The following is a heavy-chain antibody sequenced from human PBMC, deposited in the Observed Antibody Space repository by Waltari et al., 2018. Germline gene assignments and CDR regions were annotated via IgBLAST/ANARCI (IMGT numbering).Heavy chain of an antibody. CDR3: TRSGGASAFDI. V-gene: IGHV3-7*02. J-gene: IGHJ3*02. CDR1: EFICSNYW. Sequence: EVQLVESGGGLVQPGGSLRVSCTASEFICSNYWMSWVRQAPGKEPEWVANIGEDGTEKYYVHSVKGRFTISRDNVKNSLYLEMNSLRAEDTAMYYCTRSGGASAFDIWGQGTMVTVSS. CDR2: IGEDGTEK. D-gene: IGHD1-1*01.